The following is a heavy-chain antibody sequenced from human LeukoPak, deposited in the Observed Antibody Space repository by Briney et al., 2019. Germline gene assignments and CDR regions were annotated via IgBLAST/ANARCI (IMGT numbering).Heavy chain of an antibody. D-gene: IGHD3-10*01. J-gene: IGHJ3*02. V-gene: IGHV3-11*04. Sequence: KPGGSLRLSCAASGFTFSDYYMSWIRQAPGQGLGWVSYISSSGSTIYYADSVKGRFTISRDNAKNSLYLQMKSLRAEDTAVYYGARGRADYYYGSGATDAFYIWGQGTIVTVSS. CDR1: GFTFSDYY. CDR2: ISSSGSTI. CDR3: ARGRADYYYGSGATDAFYI.